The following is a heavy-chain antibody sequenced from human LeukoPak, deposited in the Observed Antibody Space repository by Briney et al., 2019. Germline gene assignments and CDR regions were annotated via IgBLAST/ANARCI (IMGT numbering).Heavy chain of an antibody. V-gene: IGHV3-7*03. CDR1: GFTFNKFW. D-gene: IGHD4-17*01. Sequence: GGSLRLSCAASGFTFNKFWMTWVRQAPGKGLEWVATIKTDGSQKYYVDSVKGRFSISRDNANNSLYLQMNSLRAEDTALYYCARDGPTVTTSWYFDLWGRGTLVTVSS. CDR2: IKTDGSQK. CDR3: ARDGPTVTTSWYFDL. J-gene: IGHJ2*01.